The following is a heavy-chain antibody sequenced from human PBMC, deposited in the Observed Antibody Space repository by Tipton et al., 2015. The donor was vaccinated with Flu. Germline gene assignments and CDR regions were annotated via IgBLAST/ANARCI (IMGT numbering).Heavy chain of an antibody. D-gene: IGHD4-23*01. V-gene: IGHV3-53*01. CDR2: IYSGGST. J-gene: IGHJ4*02. CDR1: GFTVSSNY. CDR3: ARESYGGNSGPFDY. Sequence: SLRLSCAASGFTVSSNYMSWVRQAPGKGLEWVSVIYSGGSTYYADSVKGRFTISRDNSKNTLYLQINSLRAEDTAVYYCARESYGGNSGPFDYWGQGTLVTVSS.